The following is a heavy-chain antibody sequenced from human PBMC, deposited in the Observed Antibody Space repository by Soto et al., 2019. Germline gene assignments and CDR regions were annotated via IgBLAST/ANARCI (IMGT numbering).Heavy chain of an antibody. CDR2: IKEDGSES. V-gene: IGHV3-7*04. D-gene: IGHD2-8*01. Sequence: RRAPGKGLAWVANIKEDGSESYYVNSVKGRFTISRDNAKNSLYLQINSQRAEDTAIYYCARAEMYAIKLLWDFWGQGTLVTVS. J-gene: IGHJ4*01. CDR3: ARAEMYAIKLLWDF.